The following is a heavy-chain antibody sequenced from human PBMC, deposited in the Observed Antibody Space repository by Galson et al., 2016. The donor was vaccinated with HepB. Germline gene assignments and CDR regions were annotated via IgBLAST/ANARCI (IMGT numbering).Heavy chain of an antibody. Sequence: ALVKPTQTLTLTCSFSGFSLNTKEEGVGWIRQTPGKALEWLAIIYWDDDKRYSPSLKNRLTITKDTSKNEVVLTMTTMDPLDTGTYFCVHCGTYSTSLIFDYWGQGALVTVSS. D-gene: IGHD6-6*01. V-gene: IGHV2-5*02. J-gene: IGHJ4*02. CDR1: GFSLNTKEEG. CDR2: IYWDDDK. CDR3: VHCGTYSTSLIFDY.